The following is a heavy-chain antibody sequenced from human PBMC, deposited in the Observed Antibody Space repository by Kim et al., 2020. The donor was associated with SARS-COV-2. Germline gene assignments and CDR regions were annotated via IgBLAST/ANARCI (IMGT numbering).Heavy chain of an antibody. Sequence: GGSLRLSCAASGFTFRSYGMHWVRQAPGKGLEWVAVISYDGSNKYYADSVKGRFTISRDNSKNTLYLQMNSLRAEDTAVYYCAKDLDYYDSSEGYWGQGTLVTVSS. J-gene: IGHJ4*02. D-gene: IGHD3-22*01. V-gene: IGHV3-30*18. CDR2: ISYDGSNK. CDR3: AKDLDYYDSSEGY. CDR1: GFTFRSYG.